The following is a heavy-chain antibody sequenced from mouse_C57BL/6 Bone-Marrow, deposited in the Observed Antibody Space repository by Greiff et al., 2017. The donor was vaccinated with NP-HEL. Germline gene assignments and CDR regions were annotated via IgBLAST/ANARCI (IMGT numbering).Heavy chain of an antibody. J-gene: IGHJ1*03. CDR3: ARRGLRRGWYFDV. CDR1: GYTFTSYW. CDR2: IHPNSGST. Sequence: VQLQQPGAELVKPGASVKLSCKASGYTFTSYWMHWVKQRPGQGLEWIGMIHPNSGSTNYNEKFKSKATLTVDKSSSTAYMQLSSLTSEDSAVYYCARRGLRRGWYFDVWGTGTTVTVSS. D-gene: IGHD2-4*01. V-gene: IGHV1-64*01.